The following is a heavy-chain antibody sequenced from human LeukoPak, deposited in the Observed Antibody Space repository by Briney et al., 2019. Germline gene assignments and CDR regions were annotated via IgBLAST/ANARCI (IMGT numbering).Heavy chain of an antibody. V-gene: IGHV1-2*02. CDR2: INPNSGGT. CDR1: GYSFTDY. Sequence: GASVKVSCKTSGYSFTDYMHWVRQAPGQGLEWMGWINPNSGGTSSAQKFKGRVTMTRDTSITTVYMEVSWLTSDDTAIYYCARADRLHGGPYLIGPWGQGTLVTVSS. J-gene: IGHJ5*02. CDR3: ARADRLHGGPYLIGP. D-gene: IGHD2-21*01.